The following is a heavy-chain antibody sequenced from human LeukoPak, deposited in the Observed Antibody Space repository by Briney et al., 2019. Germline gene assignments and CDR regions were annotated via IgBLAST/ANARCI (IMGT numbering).Heavy chain of an antibody. CDR1: GYTFTDYY. CDR3: ARDGGCDYDQNDY. V-gene: IGHV1-2*02. D-gene: IGHD2-21*02. Sequence: ASVKVSCKASGYTFTDYYMHWVRPAPGQGLEWMGWINPKSGGTSSAQKLQGRVTMTRDTSISTAYMELSRLRSDDTAVYYCARDGGCDYDQNDYWGQGTLVTVSS. CDR2: INPKSGGT. J-gene: IGHJ4*02.